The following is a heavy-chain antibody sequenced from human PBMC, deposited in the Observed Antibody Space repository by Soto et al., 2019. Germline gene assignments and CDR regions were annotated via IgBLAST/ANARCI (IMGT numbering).Heavy chain of an antibody. J-gene: IGHJ4*02. CDR3: ARLIGEGYSGTYALDY. D-gene: IGHD1-26*01. CDR2: IIPLFGTA. CDR1: GGTFNNYA. V-gene: IGHV1-69*06. Sequence: QAQLVQSGAEVKKPGSSVKVSCKASGGTFNNYAISWVRQAPGQGLEWMGGIIPLFGTANYAQKFEGRVTITADKSTDTAYMELRSLKSEDTAVYYCARLIGEGYSGTYALDYWGQGTLVTVSS.